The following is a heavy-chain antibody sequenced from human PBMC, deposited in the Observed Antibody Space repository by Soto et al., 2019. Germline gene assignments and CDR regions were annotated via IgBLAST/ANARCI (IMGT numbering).Heavy chain of an antibody. D-gene: IGHD2-15*01. CDR3: ARVGGVAARTFGY. V-gene: IGHV4-59*01. CDR2: LYYSGNT. Sequence: ASETLSFTCTVSGGSISPFYWSWVRQPPGKGLEWIGYLYYSGNTNYNPSLKSRVTISVDASKNQVSLRLTSVTAADTAVYYCARVGGVAARTFGYWGQGTVVTVSS. J-gene: IGHJ4*02. CDR1: GGSISPFY.